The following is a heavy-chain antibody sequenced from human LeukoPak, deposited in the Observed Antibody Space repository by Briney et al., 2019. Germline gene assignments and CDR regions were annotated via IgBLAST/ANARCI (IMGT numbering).Heavy chain of an antibody. J-gene: IGHJ6*03. CDR3: AKVGSSGPYYYYMDV. D-gene: IGHD6-19*01. Sequence: PGGTLRLSCAASGFTFSSYAMSWVRQAPGKGLEWVSAISGSGGSTYYADSVKGRFTISRDNSKNTLYLQMNSLRAEDTAVYYCAKVGSSGPYYYYMDVWGKGTTVTVSS. CDR2: ISGSGGST. CDR1: GFTFSSYA. V-gene: IGHV3-23*01.